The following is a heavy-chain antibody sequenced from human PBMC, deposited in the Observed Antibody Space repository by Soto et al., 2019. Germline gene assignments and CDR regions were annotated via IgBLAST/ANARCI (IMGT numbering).Heavy chain of an antibody. D-gene: IGHD3-9*01. V-gene: IGHV5-10-1*01. J-gene: IGHJ4*02. CDR3: ASAYYDILTGYRPTDY. CDR1: GYSFTSYW. Sequence: GESLKISCKGSGYSFTSYWISWVRQMPGKGLEWMGRIDPSDSYTNYSPSFQGHVTIPADKSISTAYLQWSSLKASDTAMYYCASAYYDILTGYRPTDYWGQGTLVTVSS. CDR2: IDPSDSYT.